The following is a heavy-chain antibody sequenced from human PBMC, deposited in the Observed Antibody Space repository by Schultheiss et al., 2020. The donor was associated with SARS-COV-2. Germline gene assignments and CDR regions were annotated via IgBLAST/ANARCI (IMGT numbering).Heavy chain of an antibody. V-gene: IGHV3-21*01. CDR1: GFTFSSYS. CDR2: ISSSSSYI. J-gene: IGHJ6*02. D-gene: IGHD2-2*01. CDR3: ARDIVVVPAAIPYYYYYGMDV. Sequence: GGSLRLSCAASGFTFSSYSMNWVRQAPGKGLEWVSSISSSSSYIYYAESVKGRFTISRDNAKNSLYLQMNSLRAEDTAVYYCARDIVVVPAAIPYYYYYGMDVWGQGTTVTVSS.